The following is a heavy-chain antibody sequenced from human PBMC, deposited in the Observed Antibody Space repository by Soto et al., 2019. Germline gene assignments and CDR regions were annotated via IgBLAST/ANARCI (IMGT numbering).Heavy chain of an antibody. CDR1: GYTFTYYD. CDR2: INPNGGDT. CDR3: AMDYYDFWSGDSYYFDY. V-gene: IGHV1-46*01. D-gene: IGHD3-3*01. Sequence: ASVNVSCKTSGYTFTYYDVHWVRPAPGQGLELMGFINPNGGDTTYAQKFQGRVTMTRDTSTSTVYMEMSSLRSDDTAVYYCAMDYYDFWSGDSYYFDYWGQGTLDTVSS. J-gene: IGHJ4*02.